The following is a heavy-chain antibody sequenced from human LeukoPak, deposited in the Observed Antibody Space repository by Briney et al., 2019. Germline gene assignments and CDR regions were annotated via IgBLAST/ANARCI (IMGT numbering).Heavy chain of an antibody. CDR1: GFTFDDYA. CDR3: AKDAHYDFWSGYYMDV. CDR2: ISWNSGSI. J-gene: IGHJ6*03. D-gene: IGHD3-3*01. Sequence: GRSLRLSCAASGFTFDDYAMHWVRQAPGKGLEWVSGISWNSGSIGYADSVKGRFTISRDNAKNSLYLQMNSLRAEDTASYYCAKDAHYDFWSGYYMDVWGKGTTVTVSS. V-gene: IGHV3-9*01.